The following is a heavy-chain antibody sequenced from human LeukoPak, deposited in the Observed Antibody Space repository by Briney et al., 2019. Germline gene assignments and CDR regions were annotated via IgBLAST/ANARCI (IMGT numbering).Heavy chain of an antibody. CDR2: INHSGST. Sequence: PSETLSLTCAVYGGSFSGYYWSWIRQPPGKGLEWIGEINHSGSTNYNPSLKSRVTISVDTSKNQFSLKLSSVTAADTAVYYCASLSSLRYFDWYPNPNWFDPWGQGTLVTVSS. J-gene: IGHJ5*02. CDR1: GGSFSGYY. V-gene: IGHV4-34*01. D-gene: IGHD3-9*01. CDR3: ASLSSLRYFDWYPNPNWFDP.